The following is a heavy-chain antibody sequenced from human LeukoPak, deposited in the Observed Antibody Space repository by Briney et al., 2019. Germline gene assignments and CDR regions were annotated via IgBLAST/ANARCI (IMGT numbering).Heavy chain of an antibody. D-gene: IGHD5-12*01. Sequence: GGSLRLSCAASGFAFNRYGMHWVRQAPGKGLEWVAFIRYDGDNKCYADSVKGRFTISRDNSKNTLYLQMSSLRAEDTALYYCAKGYNDYSGLILLDYWGQGTLVTVSS. V-gene: IGHV3-30*02. J-gene: IGHJ4*02. CDR3: AKGYNDYSGLILLDY. CDR1: GFAFNRYG. CDR2: IRYDGDNK.